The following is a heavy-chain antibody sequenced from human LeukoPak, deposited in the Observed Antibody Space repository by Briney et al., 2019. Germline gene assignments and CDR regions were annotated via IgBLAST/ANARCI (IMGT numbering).Heavy chain of an antibody. CDR2: INQDGSER. CDR3: ARDSEYSSSFAFDI. CDR1: GFTCSSHW. V-gene: IGHV3-7*01. Sequence: PGGSLRLSCAASGFTCSSHWMTWLRQAPGKGLEWVANINQDGSERYYVDSVKGRFTISRDNAKNSLYLQMNSLRAEDTAVYYCARDSEYSSSFAFDIWGQGTMVTVSS. D-gene: IGHD6-13*01. J-gene: IGHJ3*02.